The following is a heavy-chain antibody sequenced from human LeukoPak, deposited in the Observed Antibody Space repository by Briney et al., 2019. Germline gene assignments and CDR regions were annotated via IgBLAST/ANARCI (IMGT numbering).Heavy chain of an antibody. CDR2: ISSDGNSK. CDR3: VSPTADYPFLYYFDS. Sequence: PGGSLRLSCAASGFTFSGFAMHWVRQAPGKGLEWVAVISSDGNSKNFALFVKGRFAISRDNSKNTLFLQMNNLRSEDTALYYCVSPTADYPFLYYFDSWGQGTLVTVSS. V-gene: IGHV3-30*09. D-gene: IGHD5-12*01. CDR1: GFTFSGFA. J-gene: IGHJ4*02.